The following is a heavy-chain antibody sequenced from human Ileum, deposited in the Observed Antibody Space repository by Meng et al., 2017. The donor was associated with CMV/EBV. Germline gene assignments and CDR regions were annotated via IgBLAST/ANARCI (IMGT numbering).Heavy chain of an antibody. J-gene: IGHJ4*02. CDR2: IIPIFATP. CDR1: GGTFNSYA. CDR3: ARGPQLLYIDY. V-gene: IGHV1-69*05. D-gene: IGHD2-2*02. Sequence: SVKVSCKASGGTFNSYAINWVRQAPGQGLEWMGQIIPIFATPKYAQKFQGRVTITTDESTTTAHMELSSLRSEDTAVYYCARGPQLLYIDYWGQGTPVTVSS.